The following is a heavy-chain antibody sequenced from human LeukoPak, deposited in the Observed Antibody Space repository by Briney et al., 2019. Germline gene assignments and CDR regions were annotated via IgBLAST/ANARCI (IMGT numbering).Heavy chain of an antibody. D-gene: IGHD6-13*01. CDR3: ARGRWVGSSWYSAARNWFDP. Sequence: SETPSLTCAVYGGSFSGYYWSWIRQPPGKGLEWIGEINHSGSTNYNPSLKSRVTISVDTSKNQFSLKLSSVTAADTAVYYCARGRWVGSSWYSAARNWFDPWGQGTLVTVSS. V-gene: IGHV4-34*01. CDR2: INHSGST. CDR1: GGSFSGYY. J-gene: IGHJ5*02.